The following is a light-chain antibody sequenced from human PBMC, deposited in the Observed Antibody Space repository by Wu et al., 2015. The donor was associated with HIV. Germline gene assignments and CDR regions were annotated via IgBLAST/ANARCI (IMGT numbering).Light chain of an antibody. CDR2: AAS. J-gene: IGKJ2*03. Sequence: AIRITQSPSSLSASTGDRVTITCRASQGISSYLAWYQQKPGKAPKLLIYAASTLQSGVPSRFSGSGSGTDFTLTISCLQSEDFATYYCQQYYSYPYSFGQGTKLGDQT. CDR1: QGISSY. CDR3: QQYYSYPYS. V-gene: IGKV1-8*01.